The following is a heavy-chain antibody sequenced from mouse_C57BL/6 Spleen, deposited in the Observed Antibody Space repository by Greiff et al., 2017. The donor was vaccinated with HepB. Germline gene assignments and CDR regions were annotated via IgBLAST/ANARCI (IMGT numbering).Heavy chain of an antibody. CDR2: IWTGGGT. V-gene: IGHV2-9-1*01. CDR1: GFSLTSYA. D-gene: IGHD1-1*01. Sequence: QVQLKQSGPGLVAPSQSLSITCTVSGFSLTSYAISWVRQPPGKGLEWLGVIWTGGGTNYNSALKSRLSISKDNSKSQVFLKMNSLQTDDTARYYCARNYYGSSYWYFDVWGTGTTVTVSS. CDR3: ARNYYGSSYWYFDV. J-gene: IGHJ1*03.